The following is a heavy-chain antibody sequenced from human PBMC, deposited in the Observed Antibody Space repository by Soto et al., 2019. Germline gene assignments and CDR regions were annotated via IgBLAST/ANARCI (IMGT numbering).Heavy chain of an antibody. D-gene: IGHD4-17*01. CDR2: ISGSGGST. Sequence: GGSLRLSCAASGFTFSSYAMSWVRQAPGKGLEWVSAISGSGGSTYYADSVKGRFTISRDNSKNTLYLQMNSLRAEDTAVYYCAKIGNGDYGDFTPMLDYYYYMDVWGKGTTVTVSS. V-gene: IGHV3-23*01. CDR1: GFTFSSYA. CDR3: AKIGNGDYGDFTPMLDYYYYMDV. J-gene: IGHJ6*03.